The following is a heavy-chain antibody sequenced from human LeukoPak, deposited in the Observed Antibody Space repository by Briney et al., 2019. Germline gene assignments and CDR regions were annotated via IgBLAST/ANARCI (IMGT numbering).Heavy chain of an antibody. V-gene: IGHV3-9*01. CDR1: GFTFDDYA. J-gene: IGHJ4*02. Sequence: GRSLRLSCAASGFTFDDYAMHWVRQAPGKGLEWVSGISWNSGSIGYADSVEGRFTISRDNAKNSLYLQMNSLRAEDTALYYCAKVPPYSSGWYYFDYWGQGTLVTVSS. CDR3: AKVPPYSSGWYYFDY. D-gene: IGHD6-19*01. CDR2: ISWNSGSI.